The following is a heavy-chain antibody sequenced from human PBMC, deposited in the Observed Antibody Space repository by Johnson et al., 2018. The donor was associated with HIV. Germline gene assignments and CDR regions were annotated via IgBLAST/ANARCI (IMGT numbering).Heavy chain of an antibody. D-gene: IGHD5/OR15-5a*01. Sequence: VQLVESGGGLVQPGGSLRLSCAASGFTFSSYWMSWVRQAPGKGLEWVANIKQDGSEKYYVDSVKGRFTISRDNAKNSLYLQMNSLRADDTAVYYCARAYSVPKGDAFDTWGQGTMVTVSS. CDR3: ARAYSVPKGDAFDT. J-gene: IGHJ3*02. CDR2: IKQDGSEK. V-gene: IGHV3-7*02. CDR1: GFTFSSYW.